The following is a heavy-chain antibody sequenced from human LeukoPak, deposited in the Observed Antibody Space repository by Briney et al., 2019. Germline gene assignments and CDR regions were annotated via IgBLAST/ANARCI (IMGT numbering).Heavy chain of an antibody. D-gene: IGHD3-10*01. CDR2: IKSKTDGGTT. V-gene: IGHV3-15*01. Sequence: GGSLRLSCAGSGFTFNNAWMTWVRQAPGKGLEWVGRIKSKTDGGTTDYAAPVKDRFTISRDDSKSTLYLQMNSLQTEDTGVYYCTTELVWFGVLAHWGQGTLAAVSS. CDR1: GFTFNNAW. CDR3: TTELVWFGVLAH. J-gene: IGHJ4*02.